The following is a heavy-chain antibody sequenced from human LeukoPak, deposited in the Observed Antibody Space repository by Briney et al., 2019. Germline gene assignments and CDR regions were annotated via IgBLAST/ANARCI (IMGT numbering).Heavy chain of an antibody. CDR3: LRSGGGRASN. CDR2: ISYDGSNK. CDR1: GFTFSSYA. J-gene: IGHJ4*02. V-gene: IGHV3-30*04. Sequence: GGSLRLSCAASGFTFSSYAMHWVRQAPGKGLEWVAVISYDGSNKYYADSVKGRFTISRDNSKNTLYLQMSSLRAEDTAVYYCLRSGGGRASNWGQGTLVTVSS. D-gene: IGHD2-15*01.